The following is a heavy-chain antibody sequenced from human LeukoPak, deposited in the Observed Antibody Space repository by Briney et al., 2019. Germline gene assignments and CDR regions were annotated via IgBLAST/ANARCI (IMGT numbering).Heavy chain of an antibody. J-gene: IGHJ3*02. Sequence: SETLSLTCTVSGGSVSSGSYYWSWIRQPPGKGLEWIGYIYYSGSTNYNPSLKSRVTVSVDTSKNQFSLKLSSVTAADTAVYYCARDLGEDAFDIWGQGTMVTVSS. CDR3: ARDLGEDAFDI. D-gene: IGHD3-16*01. V-gene: IGHV4-61*01. CDR1: GGSVSSGSYY. CDR2: IYYSGST.